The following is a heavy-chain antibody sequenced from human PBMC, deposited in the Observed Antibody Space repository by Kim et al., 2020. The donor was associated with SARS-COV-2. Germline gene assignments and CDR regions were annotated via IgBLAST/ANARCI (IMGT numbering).Heavy chain of an antibody. V-gene: IGHV3-30*04. Sequence: GGSLRLSCAASGFTFSSYAMHWVRQAPGKGLEWVAVISYDGSNKYYADSVKGRFTISRDNSKNTLYLQMNSLRAEDTAVYYCARDLIAYYYDSSGYILGYWGQGTLVTVSS. CDR2: ISYDGSNK. CDR3: ARDLIAYYYDSSGYILGY. D-gene: IGHD3-22*01. J-gene: IGHJ4*02. CDR1: GFTFSSYA.